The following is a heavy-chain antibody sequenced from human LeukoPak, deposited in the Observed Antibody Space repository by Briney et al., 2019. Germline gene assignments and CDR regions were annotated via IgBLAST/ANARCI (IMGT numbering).Heavy chain of an antibody. J-gene: IGHJ3*02. D-gene: IGHD5-18*01. CDR2: ISAYNGNT. V-gene: IGHV1-18*04. CDR1: GYTFTHCY. CDR3: ARHIDTAMVPYDAFDI. Sequence: ASVEVSCKTSGYTFTHCYLHWVRQAPGQGVEWMGWISAYNGNTNYAQKLQGRVTMTTDTSTSTAYMELRSLRSDDTAVYYCARHIDTAMVPYDAFDIWGQGTMVTVSS.